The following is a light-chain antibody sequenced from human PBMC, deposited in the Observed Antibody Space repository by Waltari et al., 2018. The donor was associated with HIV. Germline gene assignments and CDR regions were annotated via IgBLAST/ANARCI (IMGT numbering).Light chain of an antibody. V-gene: IGKV3-15*01. CDR1: QSVSDN. CDR2: GAS. CDR3: QQYNNWPRT. Sequence: EIVMTQSPATLSVSPGARATLSCRASQSVSDNLAWYQQKPGQTPRLLIYGASTRATDIPARFSGSGSGTEFTLTISSLHSEDFAVYHCQQYNNWPRTFGQGTKLETK. J-gene: IGKJ2*01.